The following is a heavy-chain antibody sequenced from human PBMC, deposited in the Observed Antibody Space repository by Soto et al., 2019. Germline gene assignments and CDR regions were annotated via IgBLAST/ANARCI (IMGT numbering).Heavy chain of an antibody. V-gene: IGHV3-23*01. Sequence: PGGARRRSCEASGFSFSRYSMSWVRQAPGNGLEFVSGIRGSGGSTYYADSAKGRFTISRDKSQNTLYPQLYSSRAEDPAVYYCAKEQPLWSGYLFYAMDVWGQRTTVTVSS. CDR1: GFSFSRYS. CDR3: AKEQPLWSGYLFYAMDV. J-gene: IGHJ6*02. CDR2: IRGSGGST. D-gene: IGHD3-3*01.